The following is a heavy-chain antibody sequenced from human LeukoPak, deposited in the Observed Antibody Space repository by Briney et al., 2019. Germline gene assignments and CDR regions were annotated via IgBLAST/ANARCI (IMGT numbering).Heavy chain of an antibody. V-gene: IGHV3-21*01. CDR3: AELGITMIGGV. J-gene: IGHJ6*04. CDR1: GFTFRSYS. Sequence: GGSLGLSCAASGFTFRSYSMNWVRQAPGKGLEWVSSISSSSSYIYYADSVKGRFTISRDNAKNSLYLQMNSLRAEDTAVYYCAELGITMIGGVWGKGTTVTISS. D-gene: IGHD3-10*02. CDR2: ISSSSSYI.